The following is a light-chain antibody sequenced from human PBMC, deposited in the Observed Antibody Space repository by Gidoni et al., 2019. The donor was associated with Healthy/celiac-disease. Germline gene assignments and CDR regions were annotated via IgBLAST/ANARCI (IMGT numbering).Light chain of an antibody. CDR1: SLRSYY. CDR3: NSRDSSGNHVV. J-gene: IGLJ2*01. CDR2: GKN. Sequence: SSELTQDTAVSVALGQTVRITCQGDSLRSYYASWYQPKTGQAPVLVIYGKNNRPSGIPDRFSGSSSGNTASLTLTGAQAEDEADYYCNSRDSSGNHVVFGGGTKLTVL. V-gene: IGLV3-19*01.